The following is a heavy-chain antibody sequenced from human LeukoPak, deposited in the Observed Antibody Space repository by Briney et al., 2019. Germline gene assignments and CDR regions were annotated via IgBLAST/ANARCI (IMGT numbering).Heavy chain of an antibody. Sequence: PGGSLRLSCAVSGFNFSGYAMSWVRQAPGKGLEWVSAISGSGDSTSYADSVKGRFSVSRDNSKNTLYLQMNSLRAEDTALYYCARNISGGWYVDYWGQGTLVTVSS. CDR1: GFNFSGYA. D-gene: IGHD6-19*01. V-gene: IGHV3-23*01. CDR2: ISGSGDST. CDR3: ARNISGGWYVDY. J-gene: IGHJ4*02.